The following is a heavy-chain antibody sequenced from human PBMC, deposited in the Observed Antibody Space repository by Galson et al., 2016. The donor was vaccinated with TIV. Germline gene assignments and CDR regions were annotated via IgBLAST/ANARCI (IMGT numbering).Heavy chain of an antibody. J-gene: IGHJ1*01. D-gene: IGHD1-26*01. V-gene: IGHV4-31*03. Sequence: TLSLTCNVSGGSISNGGYYWSWIRQHPGKGLEWIGNIYYSGSTDYNPSLKSRVAISVDTSKNQFSLRLSSVTAAATAMYYCARWADSGSYYEYFQHWGQGTLVTVSS. CDR1: GGSISNGGYY. CDR2: IYYSGST. CDR3: ARWADSGSYYEYFQH.